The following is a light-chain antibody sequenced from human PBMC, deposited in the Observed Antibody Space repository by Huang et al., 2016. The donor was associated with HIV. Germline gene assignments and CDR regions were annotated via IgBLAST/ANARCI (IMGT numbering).Light chain of an antibody. CDR3: QQYLSSPLT. Sequence: DIVLTQSPGTLSLSPRERAALSCRASQNITNNFLAWYQQRSGQTPRLLIYGASNRAMGIPDRLSGSGSGTDFTLIISRLEPQDSAVYYCQQYLSSPLTFGGGTNVEIK. V-gene: IGKV3-20*01. CDR1: QNITNNF. CDR2: GAS. J-gene: IGKJ4*01.